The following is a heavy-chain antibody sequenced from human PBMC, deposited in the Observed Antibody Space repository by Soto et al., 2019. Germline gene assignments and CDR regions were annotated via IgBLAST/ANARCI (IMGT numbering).Heavy chain of an antibody. Sequence: EVVLLESGGGLVQPGGSLRLSCAASGFTFAGYSTMSWVRQAPGKGLEWVSSISGSGGSTYYSDSVKGRFTISRDNIQNILYLQMDSLRAEDTAFYYCAKDRGGFAGGWEYFDHWGQGALVAVSS. CDR1: GFTFAGYST. J-gene: IGHJ4*02. D-gene: IGHD6-19*01. CDR2: ISGSGGST. CDR3: AKDRGGFAGGWEYFDH. V-gene: IGHV3-23*01.